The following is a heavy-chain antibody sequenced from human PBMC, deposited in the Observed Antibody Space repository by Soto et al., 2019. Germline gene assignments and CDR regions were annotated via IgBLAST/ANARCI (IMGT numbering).Heavy chain of an antibody. J-gene: IGHJ6*02. CDR2: ISGGVGST. CDR1: GFTFSSYA. CDR3: VRVTFYCGSSGCVISYGGLDV. V-gene: IGHV3-23*01. D-gene: IGHD2-2*01. Sequence: EVQLLESGGGLLPPGGSLRLSCTVSGFTFSSYAMTWVRQAPGKGLEWVSGISGGVGSTYYADSAKGRFTISRDNSENTIYLKMNGRRVEDTDLYYCVRVTFYCGSSGCVISYGGLDVWGQGTTVTVSS.